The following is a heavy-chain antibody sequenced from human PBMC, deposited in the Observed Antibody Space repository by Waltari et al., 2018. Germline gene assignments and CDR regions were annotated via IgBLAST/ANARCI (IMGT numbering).Heavy chain of an antibody. CDR3: ARHEGGGLNAL. V-gene: IGHV4-59*08. CDR2: IYYTGTT. J-gene: IGHJ4*02. Sequence: QVQLQESGQGLVKPSETLSLTCTVSGGSITSYYWSWFRQPPGKGLEWIGYIYYTGTTNYSPSLKSRVTMSVDTSKDQFSLKVTSVTAADTAMYYCARHEGGGLNALWGQGTLVTVSS. CDR1: GGSITSYY. D-gene: IGHD3-16*01.